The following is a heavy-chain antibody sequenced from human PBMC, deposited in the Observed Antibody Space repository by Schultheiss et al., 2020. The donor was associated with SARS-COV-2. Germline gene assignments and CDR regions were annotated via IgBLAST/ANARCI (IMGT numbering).Heavy chain of an antibody. D-gene: IGHD2-15*01. J-gene: IGHJ6*02. CDR1: GFTFSDYY. Sequence: GGSLRLSCAASGFTFSDYYMSWIRQAPGKGLEWVSYISSSGSTIYYADSVKGRFTISRDNAKNSLYRQMNRLRAEDTAVYYCAKGNVGYCSGGSCYSDYYYGMDVWGQGTTVTVAS. CDR2: ISSSGSTI. V-gene: IGHV3-11*01. CDR3: AKGNVGYCSGGSCYSDYYYGMDV.